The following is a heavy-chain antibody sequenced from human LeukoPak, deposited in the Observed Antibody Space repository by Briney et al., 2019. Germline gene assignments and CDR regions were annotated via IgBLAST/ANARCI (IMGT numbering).Heavy chain of an antibody. V-gene: IGHV4-34*01. CDR3: AGGGGGTTSCDY. J-gene: IGHJ4*02. D-gene: IGHD2-2*01. CDR2: INHSGST. CDR1: GGSFSGYY. Sequence: SETLSLTCAVYGGSFSGYYWSWIRQPPGKGLEWIGEINHSGSTNYNPSLKSRVTISVDTSKNQFSLKLSSVTAADTAVYYCAGGGGGTTSCDYWGQGTLVTVSS.